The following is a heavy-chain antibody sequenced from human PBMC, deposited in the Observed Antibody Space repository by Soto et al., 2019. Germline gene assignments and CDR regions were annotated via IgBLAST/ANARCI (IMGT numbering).Heavy chain of an antibody. D-gene: IGHD5-12*01. V-gene: IGHV4-59*12. J-gene: IGHJ4*02. Sequence: SETLSLTCTVSGGSISSYYWSWIRQPPGKGLEWIGYIYYSGSTNYNPTLKSRVTISVDTSKNQFSLQLNSVTPEDAAVYYCANDPGYSLDYWGQGTQVTVSS. CDR1: GGSISSYY. CDR2: IYYSGST. CDR3: ANDPGYSLDY.